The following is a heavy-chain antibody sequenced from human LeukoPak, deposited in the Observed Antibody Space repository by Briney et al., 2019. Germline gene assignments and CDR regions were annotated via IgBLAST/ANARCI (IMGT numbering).Heavy chain of an antibody. CDR2: IYHSGST. CDR3: ATPAPNSYESGSYSHVIS. J-gene: IGHJ5*02. D-gene: IGHD3-10*01. CDR1: GGSISSSNW. Sequence: PSETLSLTCPLSGGSISSSNWWSGVRQPPGKGLEWIGEIYHSGSTNYNPSLKSRVTISVDKSKNQFSLKPTSVTAADTAMYYCATPAPNSYESGSYSHVISCGQGTLVTVSS. V-gene: IGHV4-4*02.